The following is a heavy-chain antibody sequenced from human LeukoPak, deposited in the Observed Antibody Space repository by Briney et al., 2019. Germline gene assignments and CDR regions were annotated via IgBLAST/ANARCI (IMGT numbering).Heavy chain of an antibody. CDR3: ATYWRHFDWLLSDI. V-gene: IGHV3-7*05. CDR1: GFTISFYW. J-gene: IGHJ3*02. Sequence: GGSLRLSCAASGFTISFYWMSWVRQAPGKGLEGVANIKQDGSENHYVDSVKGRFTISRDNAKDSLYLQMNSLRAEDTAVYYCATYWRHFDWLLSDIWGLGTMVTVSS. CDR2: IKQDGSEN. D-gene: IGHD3-9*01.